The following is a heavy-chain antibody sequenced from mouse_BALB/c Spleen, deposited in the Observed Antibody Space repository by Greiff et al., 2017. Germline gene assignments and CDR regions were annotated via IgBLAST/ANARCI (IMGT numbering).Heavy chain of an antibody. Sequence: VQLKESGAELVKPGASVKLSCTASGFNIKDTYMHWVKQRPEQGLEWIGRIDPANGNTKYDPKFQGKATITADTSSNTAYLQLSSLTSEDTAVYYCASYDYDTAWFAYWGQGTLVTVSA. J-gene: IGHJ3*01. D-gene: IGHD2-4*01. CDR2: IDPANGNT. CDR1: GFNIKDTY. V-gene: IGHV14-3*02. CDR3: ASYDYDTAWFAY.